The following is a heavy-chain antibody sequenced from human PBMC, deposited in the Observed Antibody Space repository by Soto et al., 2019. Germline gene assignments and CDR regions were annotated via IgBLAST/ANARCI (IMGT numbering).Heavy chain of an antibody. CDR1: GGSFSGYY. D-gene: IGHD2-21*02. CDR3: ASAKRTLVTSYSLDV. Sequence: ASETLSLTCAVYGGSFSGYYWTWIRQPPGKGLEWMWEINHSGTINFNPSLKSRLTISLDTSKKHFSLKLSSVTGADTAAYYCASAKRTLVTSYSLDVWGQGTTVTVSS. J-gene: IGHJ6*02. V-gene: IGHV4-34*01. CDR2: INHSGTI.